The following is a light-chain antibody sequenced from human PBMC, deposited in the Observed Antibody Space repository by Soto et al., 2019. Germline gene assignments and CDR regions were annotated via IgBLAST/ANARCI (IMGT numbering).Light chain of an antibody. CDR3: QHRSNWPAT. V-gene: IGKV3-11*01. CDR2: EGS. Sequence: EIVLTQSPATLSLSPGERATLSCRASQSVNSYLAWHQQKPGQAPRLLIYEGSKRATGIPARFSGSGSGTAFTLNISSLETEDFAVYYCQHRSNWPATFGQGTKVEI. CDR1: QSVNSY. J-gene: IGKJ2*01.